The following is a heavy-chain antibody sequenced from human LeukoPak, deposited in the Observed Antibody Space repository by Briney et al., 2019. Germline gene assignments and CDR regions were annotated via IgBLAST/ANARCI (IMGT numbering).Heavy chain of an antibody. D-gene: IGHD3-10*01. V-gene: IGHV3-66*01. CDR3: ARFGSGSVNWFDP. Sequence: PGGSLRLSCAASGFTFSSYGMSWVRQAPGKGPEWVSVIYSGGSTYYADSVKGRFTISRDNSKNTLYLQMNSLRAEDTAVYYCARFGSGSVNWFDPWGQGTLVTVSS. CDR1: GFTFSSYG. CDR2: IYSGGST. J-gene: IGHJ5*02.